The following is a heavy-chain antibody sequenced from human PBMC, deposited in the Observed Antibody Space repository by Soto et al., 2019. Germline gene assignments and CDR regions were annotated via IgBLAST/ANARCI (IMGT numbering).Heavy chain of an antibody. Sequence: QVHLVQSGAEVKKPGASVKVSCKASGYNFTQYTIHWVRQAPGQRLEWMGWITAGDGKTQYSKKFQTIVTIRSDVPATTVYMALNGLRSEDTAFYYWARDLYRRSFLWFDAWGRGTLVIVSS. V-gene: IGHV1-3*01. CDR2: ITAGDGKT. CDR1: GYNFTQYT. D-gene: IGHD2-8*01. J-gene: IGHJ5*02. CDR3: ARDLYRRSFLWFDA.